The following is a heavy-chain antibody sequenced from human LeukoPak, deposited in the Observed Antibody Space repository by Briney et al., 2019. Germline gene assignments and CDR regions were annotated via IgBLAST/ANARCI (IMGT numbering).Heavy chain of an antibody. CDR3: ARASGITIFGVAPFDP. V-gene: IGHV1-2*02. D-gene: IGHD3-3*01. J-gene: IGHJ5*02. CDR2: INPNSGGT. CDR1: GYTFTGYY. Sequence: ASVKVSCKASGYTFTGYYMHWVRQAPGQGLEWMGWINPNSGGTNYAQKFQGRVTMTRDTSISTAYMELSRLRSVDMAVYYCARASGITIFGVAPFDPWGQGTLVTVSS.